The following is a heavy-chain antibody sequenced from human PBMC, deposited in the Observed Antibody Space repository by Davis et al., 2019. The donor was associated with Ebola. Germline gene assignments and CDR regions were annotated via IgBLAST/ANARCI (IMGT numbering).Heavy chain of an antibody. CDR1: GFTFSNSW. CDR2: INRDGTTT. V-gene: IGHV3-74*01. CDR3: MSLSGGS. D-gene: IGHD3-16*01. Sequence: GESLKISCAASGFTFSNSWMSWVRQGPGEGLVWVSHINRDGTTTNYADSVKGRFTISRDNVRNTLYLQMNSLRAEDTAVYYCMSLSGGSWGQGTLVTVSS. J-gene: IGHJ5*02.